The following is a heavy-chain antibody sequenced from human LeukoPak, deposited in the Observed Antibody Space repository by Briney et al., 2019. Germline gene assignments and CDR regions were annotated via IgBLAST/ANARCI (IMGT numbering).Heavy chain of an antibody. V-gene: IGHV3-72*01. D-gene: IGHD6-19*01. J-gene: IGHJ6*02. CDR1: GFTFSDHY. CDR3: ARVSHVAVAGRVYYYGMGV. Sequence: HPGGSLRLSCAASGFTFSDHYMDWVRQAPGKGLEWVGRTRNKANSYTTEYAASVKGRFTISRDDSKNSLHLQMNSLKTEDTAVYYCARVSHVAVAGRVYYYGMGVWGQGTTVTVSS. CDR2: TRNKANSYTT.